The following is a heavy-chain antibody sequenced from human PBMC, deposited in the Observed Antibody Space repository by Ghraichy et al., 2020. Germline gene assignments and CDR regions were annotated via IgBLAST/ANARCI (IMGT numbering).Heavy chain of an antibody. D-gene: IGHD2-2*02. J-gene: IGHJ5*02. CDR3: AKSGYCGSGSCDNNWFDP. V-gene: IGHV3-23*01. CDR2: ISGSGGST. Sequence: GGSLRLSCAASGFTFSSYVMSWVRQAPGKGLDWVSAISGSGGSTYYADYVKGRFTISRDNSKNTVYLQMNSLRAEDTAVYYCAKSGYCGSGSCDNNWFDPWGQGTLVTVSS. CDR1: GFTFSSYV.